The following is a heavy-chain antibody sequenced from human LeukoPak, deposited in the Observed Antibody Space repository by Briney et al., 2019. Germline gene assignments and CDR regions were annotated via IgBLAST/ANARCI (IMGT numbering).Heavy chain of an antibody. CDR2: IRYDGSNK. V-gene: IGHV3-30*02. D-gene: IGHD3-10*01. J-gene: IGHJ4*02. Sequence: PGGSLRLSCAASGFTFSNYGMHWVRQAPGKGLEWVAFIRYDGSNKYYADSVKGRFTISRDNSKKTLYLEMNSLRAEDTAVYYCAKEMGFKIREVMLGFFEYWGQGTLVTVSS. CDR3: AKEMGFKIREVMLGFFEY. CDR1: GFTFSNYG.